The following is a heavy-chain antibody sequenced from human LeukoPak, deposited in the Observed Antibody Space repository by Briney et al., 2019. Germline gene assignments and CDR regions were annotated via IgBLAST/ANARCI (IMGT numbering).Heavy chain of an antibody. Sequence: SQTLSLTCTVSGGSISSGDYYWSWLRQPPGTGLEWIGYIYYSGSTYYSPSLKSRLTLSVDTSKNQFSLKLNSVTAADTAVYYCARGSVFMGYASSDYWGQGAQVTVSS. CDR1: GGSISSGDYY. V-gene: IGHV4-30-4*01. J-gene: IGHJ4*02. D-gene: IGHD2-2*01. CDR3: ARGSVFMGYASSDY. CDR2: IYYSGST.